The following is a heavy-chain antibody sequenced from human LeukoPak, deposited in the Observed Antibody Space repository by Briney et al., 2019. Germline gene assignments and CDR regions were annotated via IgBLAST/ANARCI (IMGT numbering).Heavy chain of an antibody. V-gene: IGHV3-33*06. CDR1: GFTFSSYG. J-gene: IGHJ3*02. Sequence: GGSLRLSCAASGFTFSSYGMHWVRQAPGKGLEWVAVIWYDGSNNYYADSVKGRFTISRDNSKNTLYLQMNSLRAEDTAVYYCAKGGYCTNGVCYTEDAFDIWGQGTMVTVSS. CDR3: AKGGYCTNGVCYTEDAFDI. D-gene: IGHD2-8*01. CDR2: IWYDGSNN.